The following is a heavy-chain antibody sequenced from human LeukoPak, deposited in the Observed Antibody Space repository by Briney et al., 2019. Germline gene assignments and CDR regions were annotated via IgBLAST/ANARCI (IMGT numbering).Heavy chain of an antibody. Sequence: PGGSLRLSCAASGFTVSSNYMSWVRQAPGKGLEWVSVIYSGGSTYYADSVKGRFTISRDNSKNTLYLQMNSLRAEDTAVYYCAKSGSYLAFDIWGQGTMVTVSS. V-gene: IGHV3-53*01. J-gene: IGHJ3*02. D-gene: IGHD1-26*01. CDR2: IYSGGST. CDR1: GFTVSSNY. CDR3: AKSGSYLAFDI.